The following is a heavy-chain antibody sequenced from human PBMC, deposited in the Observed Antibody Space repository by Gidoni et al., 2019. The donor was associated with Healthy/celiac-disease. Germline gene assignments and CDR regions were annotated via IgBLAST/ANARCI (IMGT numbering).Heavy chain of an antibody. D-gene: IGHD3-9*01. CDR2: ISSSSSYI. Sequence: EVQLVESGGGLVKPGGSLRLSCAASGFTFSSYSMNWVRRAPGKGLEWFSSISSSSSYIYYADSVKGRFTISRDNAKNSLYLQMNSLRAEDTAVYYCARDHRYYDILTGGMDVWGQGTTVTVSS. CDR3: ARDHRYYDILTGGMDV. V-gene: IGHV3-21*01. J-gene: IGHJ6*02. CDR1: GFTFSSYS.